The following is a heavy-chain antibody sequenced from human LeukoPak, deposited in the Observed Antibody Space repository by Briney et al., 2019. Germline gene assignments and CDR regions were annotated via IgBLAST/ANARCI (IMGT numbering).Heavy chain of an antibody. V-gene: IGHV1-69*05. CDR2: IIPIFGTA. D-gene: IGHD2-2*01. J-gene: IGHJ4*02. CDR1: GGTFSSYA. Sequence: GASVKVSCKASGGTFSSYAISWVRQAPGQGLEWMGGIIPIFGTANYAQKFQGRVTTTTDESTSTAYMELSSLRSEDTAVYYCASRSRVAGDIAYSGQGTLVTASS. CDR3: ASRSRVAGDIAY.